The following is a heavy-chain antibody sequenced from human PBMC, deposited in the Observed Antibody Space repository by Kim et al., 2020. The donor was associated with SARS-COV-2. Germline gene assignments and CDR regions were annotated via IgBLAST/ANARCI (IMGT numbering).Heavy chain of an antibody. Sequence: GGSLRLSCVASGFTLSDHCMDWVRQAPGKGLEWVGRSRNKAKSDTTEYAASVKGRFTVSREDSKNSLFLQMNSLKVEDTAVYYCTRHTPYYSDRGDYYYGGSDIWGLETMVTVSS. D-gene: IGHD3-22*01. CDR2: SRNKAKSDTT. CDR3: TRHTPYYSDRGDYYYGGSDI. J-gene: IGHJ3*02. CDR1: GFTLSDHC. V-gene: IGHV3-72*01.